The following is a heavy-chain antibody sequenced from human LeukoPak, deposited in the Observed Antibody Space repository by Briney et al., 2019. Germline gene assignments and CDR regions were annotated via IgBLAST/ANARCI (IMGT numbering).Heavy chain of an antibody. CDR3: ARGELPAAIGPLDY. CDR1: GFTFSSYA. CDR2: ISYDGSNK. V-gene: IGHV3-30*01. J-gene: IGHJ4*02. Sequence: GRSLRLSCAASGFTFSSYAMHWVRQAPGKGLEWVAAISYDGSNKYYADSVKGRFTISRDNSKNTLYLQMNSLRAEDTAVYYCARGELPAAIGPLDYWGQGTLVTVSS. D-gene: IGHD2-2*02.